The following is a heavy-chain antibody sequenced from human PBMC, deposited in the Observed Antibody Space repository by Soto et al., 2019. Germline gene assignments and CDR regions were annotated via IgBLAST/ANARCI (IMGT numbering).Heavy chain of an antibody. V-gene: IGHV1-2*02. J-gene: IGHJ4*02. D-gene: IGHD2-8*02. CDR3: ARGDYGTGGYPFPYFDY. CDR1: GYSFTGYY. CDR2: INPDSGAT. Sequence: HEHLVQSGAEVKRPGASLKVSCKASGYSFTGYYIHWVRQAPGQGLEWMGWINPDSGATNYAQNFQGRVTLTSDTSISTASMDLTSLTSDDPAVYYCARGDYGTGGYPFPYFDYWGQGTRVIVSS.